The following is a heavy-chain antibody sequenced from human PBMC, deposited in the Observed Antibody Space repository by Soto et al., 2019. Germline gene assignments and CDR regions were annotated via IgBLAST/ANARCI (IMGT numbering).Heavy chain of an antibody. V-gene: IGHV1-69*06. CDR3: ARVGVGATRGDYYYGMDV. D-gene: IGHD1-26*01. Sequence: SVKGSFTSSGGTFSSYASSWVRQSPGQGLEWMGGIIPIFGTANYAQKFQGRVTITADKSTSTAYMELSSLRSEDTAVYYCARVGVGATRGDYYYGMDVWGQGTTVTVSS. CDR1: GGTFSSYA. J-gene: IGHJ6*02. CDR2: IIPIFGTA.